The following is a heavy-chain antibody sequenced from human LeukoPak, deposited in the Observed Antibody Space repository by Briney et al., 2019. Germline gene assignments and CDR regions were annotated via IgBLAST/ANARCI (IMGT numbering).Heavy chain of an antibody. CDR1: GGSFSGYY. V-gene: IGHV4-34*01. CDR2: INHSGST. D-gene: IGHD2-15*01. J-gene: IGHJ6*03. CDR3: ARGRVGFYYYMDV. Sequence: SETLSLTCAVYGGSFSGYYWSWIRQPPGKGLEWIGEINHSGSTNYNPSLKSRVTISVDTSQNQFSLKLSSVTAADTAVYYCARGRVGFYYYMDVWGKGTTVTVSS.